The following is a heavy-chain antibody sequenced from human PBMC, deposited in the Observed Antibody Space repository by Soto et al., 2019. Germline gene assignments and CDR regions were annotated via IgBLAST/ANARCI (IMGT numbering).Heavy chain of an antibody. CDR2: ISAYNGNT. CDR3: ARVKIWSGHPTGAFDI. J-gene: IGHJ3*02. D-gene: IGHD3-3*01. V-gene: IGHV1-18*01. Sequence: EASVKVSCKASGYTFTSYGISWVRQAPGQGLEWMGWISAYNGNTNYAQKLQGRVTMTTNTSISTAYMELSSLRSEDTAVYYCARVKIWSGHPTGAFDIWGQGSMVTVSS. CDR1: GYTFTSYG.